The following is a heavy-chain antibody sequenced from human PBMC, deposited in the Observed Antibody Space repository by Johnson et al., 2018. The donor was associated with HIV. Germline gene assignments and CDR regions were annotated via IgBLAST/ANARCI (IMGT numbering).Heavy chain of an antibody. Sequence: QMLLVESGGGLIQPGGSLRLSCAASGFTISSNYMSWVRQAPGKGLEWVAVISYDGSNKYYADSVKGRFTISRDNSKNTLYLQMNSLRAEDTALYYCARDLWGVGAFDIWGQGTMVTVSP. CDR2: ISYDGSNK. J-gene: IGHJ3*02. V-gene: IGHV3-30*03. CDR1: GFTISSNY. CDR3: ARDLWGVGAFDI. D-gene: IGHD2-21*01.